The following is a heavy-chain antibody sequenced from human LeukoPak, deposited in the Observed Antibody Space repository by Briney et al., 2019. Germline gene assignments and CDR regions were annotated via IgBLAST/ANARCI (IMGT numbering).Heavy chain of an antibody. V-gene: IGHV4-34*01. CDR1: GGSFSGYY. J-gene: IGHJ6*02. D-gene: IGHD5-18*01. CDR3: ARGLLGYGYVYYYYGMDV. Sequence: PSETLSLTCAVYGGSFSGYYWSWIRQPPGKGLEWIGEINHSGSTNYNPSLKSRVTISVDTSKNQFSLKLSSVTAADTAVYYCARGLLGYGYVYYYYGMDVWGQGTTVTVSS. CDR2: INHSGST.